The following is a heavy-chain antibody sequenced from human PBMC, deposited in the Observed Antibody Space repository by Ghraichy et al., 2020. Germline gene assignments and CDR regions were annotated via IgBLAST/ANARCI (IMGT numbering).Heavy chain of an antibody. Sequence: LSLTCGASGFIFNNYGMHWVRQAPGQGLEWVAVISNDGSNEYYADSVKGRFTISRDNSKSTQYLQMNNLRTEETAVFYCAKDIFGSNYGHPYHYGMGVGGLGTTVTVSS. V-gene: IGHV3-30*18. CDR2: ISNDGSNE. CDR3: AKDIFGSNYGHPYHYGMGV. D-gene: IGHD3-10*01. J-gene: IGHJ6*02. CDR1: GFIFNNYG.